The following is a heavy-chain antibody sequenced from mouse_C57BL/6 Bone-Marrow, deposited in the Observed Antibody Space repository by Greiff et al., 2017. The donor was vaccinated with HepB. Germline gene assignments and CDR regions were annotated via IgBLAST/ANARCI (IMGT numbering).Heavy chain of an antibody. J-gene: IGHJ4*01. Sequence: EVKLLESGPGMVKPSQSLSLTCTVTGYSITSGYDWHWIRHFPGNKLEWMGYISYSGSTNYNPSLKSRISITHDTSKNHFFLKLNSVTTEDTATYYGASAYYSNYVYAMDYWGQGTSVTVSS. D-gene: IGHD2-5*01. CDR1: GYSITSGYD. CDR2: ISYSGST. CDR3: ASAYYSNYVYAMDY. V-gene: IGHV3-1*01.